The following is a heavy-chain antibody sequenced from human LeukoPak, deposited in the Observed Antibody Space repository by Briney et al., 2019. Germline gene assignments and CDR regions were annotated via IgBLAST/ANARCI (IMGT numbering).Heavy chain of an antibody. CDR3: ARGGYNTSYYFDC. D-gene: IGHD1-14*01. J-gene: IGHJ4*01. V-gene: IGHV3-53*01. Sequence: PGGSLRLSCAASGFTVSYNYMSWVRQAPGKGLEWVSIVYRGGSTYYADSVKGRSTISRDNSKNTLYLEMNSLRAEDTAIYYCARGGYNTSYYFDCWGQGTLVTVSS. CDR2: VYRGGST. CDR1: GFTVSYNY.